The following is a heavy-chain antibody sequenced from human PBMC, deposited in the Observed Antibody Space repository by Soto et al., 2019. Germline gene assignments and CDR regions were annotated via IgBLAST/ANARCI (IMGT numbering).Heavy chain of an antibody. CDR1: GYTFTSYD. CDR3: ARGGWIQLLYGMDV. D-gene: IGHD5-18*01. V-gene: IGHV1-8*01. Sequence: ASVKGSCKASGYTFTSYDINWLRQATGQGLEWMGWMNPNSGNTGYAQKFQGRVTMTRNTSISTAYMELSSLRSEDTAVYYCARGGWIQLLYGMDVWGQGTTVTVSS. CDR2: MNPNSGNT. J-gene: IGHJ6*02.